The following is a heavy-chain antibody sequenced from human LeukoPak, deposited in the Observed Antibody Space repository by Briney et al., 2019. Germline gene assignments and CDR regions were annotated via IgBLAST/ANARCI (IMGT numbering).Heavy chain of an antibody. D-gene: IGHD3-9*01. CDR2: IHSDGSST. J-gene: IGHJ4*02. CDR3: ARGALTGQIASFEY. V-gene: IGHV3-74*01. Sequence: GGSLRLSCVASGFSFSDSVMSWVRQAPGKGLVWVSRIHSDGSSTSADSVKGRFTISRDNAKNTVYLQMNSLRAEDTAVYYCARGALTGQIASFEYWGQGALVTVSS. CDR1: GFSFSDSV.